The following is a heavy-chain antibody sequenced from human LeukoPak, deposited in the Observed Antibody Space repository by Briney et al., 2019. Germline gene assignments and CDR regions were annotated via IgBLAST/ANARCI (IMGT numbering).Heavy chain of an antibody. CDR1: GYTFTSYG. CDR3: ASTNDSSGYYYDYYFDY. V-gene: IGHV1-18*01. CDR2: ISAYNGNT. D-gene: IGHD3-22*01. J-gene: IGHJ4*02. Sequence: ASVKVSCKASGYTFTSYGISWVRQAPGQGLEWMGWISAYNGNTNYAQKLQGRVTMTTDTSTSTAYMELRSLRSDDTAVYYCASTNDSSGYYYDYYFDYWGQGTLVTVSS.